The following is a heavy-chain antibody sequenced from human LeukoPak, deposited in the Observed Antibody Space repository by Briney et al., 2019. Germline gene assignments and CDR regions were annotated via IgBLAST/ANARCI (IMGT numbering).Heavy chain of an antibody. Sequence: SETLSLTCTVSGGSISSYYWGWIRQPPGKGLEWIGYIYYSGSTNYNPSLKSRVTISVDTSRNQFSLRLSSVTAADTAVYYCASRHLGYCSSTSCPPGYFDYWGQGTLVTVSS. V-gene: IGHV4-59*08. D-gene: IGHD2-2*01. CDR1: GGSISSYY. CDR2: IYYSGST. CDR3: ASRHLGYCSSTSCPPGYFDY. J-gene: IGHJ4*02.